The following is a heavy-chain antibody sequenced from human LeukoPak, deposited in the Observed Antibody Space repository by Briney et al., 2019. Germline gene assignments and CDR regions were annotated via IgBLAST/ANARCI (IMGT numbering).Heavy chain of an antibody. V-gene: IGHV3-64D*09. CDR1: GFTFSNYV. Sequence: GGSLRLSCSGSGFTFSNYVMRWVRQAPGKGLEYVSTISSNGGSTYYADSVKGRFTISRDNSKNTLHLQMSSLRAEDTAAYYCVKGVDTAMYDAFDIWGQGTMVTVSS. D-gene: IGHD5-18*01. CDR3: VKGVDTAMYDAFDI. J-gene: IGHJ3*02. CDR2: ISSNGGST.